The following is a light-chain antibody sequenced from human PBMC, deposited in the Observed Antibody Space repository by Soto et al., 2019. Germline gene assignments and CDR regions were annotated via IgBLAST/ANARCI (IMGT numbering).Light chain of an antibody. V-gene: IGKV1-27*01. Sequence: DIQMTQSPTSLSASVGDRVTITCRASQDIRNFVAWYQQKRGKAPKLLIYAASTLQPGVPSRFSGSGSGTDFTLTINSLQPEDVATYSCQKYSSVPFFGPGTKVEIK. CDR3: QKYSSVPF. CDR2: AAS. J-gene: IGKJ3*01. CDR1: QDIRNF.